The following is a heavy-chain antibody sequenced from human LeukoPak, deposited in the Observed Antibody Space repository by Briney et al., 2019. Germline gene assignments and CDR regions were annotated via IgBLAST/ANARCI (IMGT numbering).Heavy chain of an antibody. CDR3: TRDSALLGVAFDL. D-gene: IGHD2-15*01. CDR2: ISSNGDNT. Sequence: GGSLRLSCSASGFPFITYAIHWVRQAPGKGLEYVVGISSNGDNTDFADSAKGRFTISRDNSKSTLFLQMNSLRAEDTAVYFCTRDSALLGVAFDLWGQGTVVTVSS. V-gene: IGHV3-64D*06. J-gene: IGHJ3*01. CDR1: GFPFITYA.